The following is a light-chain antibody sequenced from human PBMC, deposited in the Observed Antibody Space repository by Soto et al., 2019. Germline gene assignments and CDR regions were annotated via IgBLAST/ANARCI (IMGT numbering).Light chain of an antibody. CDR2: DVS. V-gene: IGLV2-14*01. CDR3: NSYTSRSSSTYV. J-gene: IGLJ1*01. CDR1: SSDVGGYNY. Sequence: SALPQPASVSVSPGQSITISCTGTSSDVGGYNYVSWYQQYPGKAPKLMIYDVSNRPSGVSNRFSGSKSGNTASLTISGLQAEDEADYYCNSYTSRSSSTYVFGTGTKVTVL.